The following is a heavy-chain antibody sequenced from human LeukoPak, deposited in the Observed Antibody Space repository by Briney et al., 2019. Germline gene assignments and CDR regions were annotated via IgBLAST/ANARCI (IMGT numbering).Heavy chain of an antibody. Sequence: ASVKVSCKASGYTFTGYYLHWVRQAPGQGLEWMGWINPNSGGTNYAQKFQGGVTMTRDTSISTGYMELSRLRSDGTAVYYCAFPRHCSGGSCYSSWFDPWGQGTLVTVSS. V-gene: IGHV1-2*02. D-gene: IGHD2-15*01. J-gene: IGHJ5*02. CDR1: GYTFTGYY. CDR2: INPNSGGT. CDR3: AFPRHCSGGSCYSSWFDP.